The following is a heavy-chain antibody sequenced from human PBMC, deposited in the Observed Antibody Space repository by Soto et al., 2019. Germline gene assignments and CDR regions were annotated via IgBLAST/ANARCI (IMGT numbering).Heavy chain of an antibody. D-gene: IGHD7-27*01. CDR3: ARWKYWGYYQAMDV. CDR1: GFSVGNNY. J-gene: IGHJ6*02. V-gene: IGHV3-53*01. Sequence: GGSLRLSCEASGFSVGNNYMTWVRQAPGRGLEWVSIIYSGGATYYRDSVKGRFTISRDNSKDTVYLQMNSLRAEDTARYYCARWKYWGYYQAMDVWGQGTTVTVSS. CDR2: IYSGGAT.